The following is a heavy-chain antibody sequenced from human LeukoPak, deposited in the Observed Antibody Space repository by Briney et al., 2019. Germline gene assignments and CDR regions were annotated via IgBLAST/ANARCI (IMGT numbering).Heavy chain of an antibody. CDR1: GFSFGTYG. V-gene: IGHV3-33*01. CDR3: ARDLGSGTSLSYFDF. J-gene: IGHJ4*02. D-gene: IGHD3-10*01. CDR2: IWYDGNNK. Sequence: PGGSLTLSSAASGFSFGTYGMHWVRQAPGKGLEWVAAIWYDGNNKNYADSVKGRFTISRDNSKRTPYLEMNSLRAEDTAVFYCARDLGSGTSLSYFDFWGQGTLVTVS.